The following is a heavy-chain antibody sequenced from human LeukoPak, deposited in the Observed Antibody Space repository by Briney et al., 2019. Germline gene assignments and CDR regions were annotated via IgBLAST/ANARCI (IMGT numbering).Heavy chain of an antibody. J-gene: IGHJ4*02. CDR1: GGSISSSSYY. CDR3: ARDRGELRDFDY. D-gene: IGHD1-26*01. Sequence: KPSETLSLTCTVSGGSISSSSYYWGWIRQPPGKGLEWIGSIYYSGSTYYNPSLKSRVTISVDTSKNQFSLKLSSVTAADTAVYYCARDRGELRDFDYWGQGTLVTVSS. CDR2: IYYSGST. V-gene: IGHV4-39*07.